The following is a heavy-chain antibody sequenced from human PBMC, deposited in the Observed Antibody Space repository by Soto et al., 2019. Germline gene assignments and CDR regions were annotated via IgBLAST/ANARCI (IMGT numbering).Heavy chain of an antibody. CDR1: GGSISSYY. D-gene: IGHD6-13*01. V-gene: IGHV4-59*04. CDR2: IYYSGST. CDR3: ASTGYSSSVNYYYYYMDV. J-gene: IGHJ6*03. Sequence: SETLSLTCTVSGGSISSYYWSWIRQPPGKGLEWIGYIYYSGSTYYNPSLKSRVTISVDTSKNQFSLKLSSVTAADTAVYYCASTGYSSSVNYYYYYMDVWGKGTTVTVSS.